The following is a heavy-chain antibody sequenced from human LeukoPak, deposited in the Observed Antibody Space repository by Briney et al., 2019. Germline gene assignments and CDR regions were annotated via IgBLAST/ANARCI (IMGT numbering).Heavy chain of an antibody. Sequence: SETLSLTCTVSGGSINTYYWSWIRQPAGKGLEWIGRIYTSGSTNYNPSLKSRVSMSVDTSKKQFSLKLSSVTAADTAVYYCARLFGKYYYDSSGYLDYWGQGTLVTVSS. J-gene: IGHJ4*02. D-gene: IGHD3-22*01. CDR1: GGSINTYY. CDR2: IYTSGST. CDR3: ARLFGKYYYDSSGYLDY. V-gene: IGHV4-4*07.